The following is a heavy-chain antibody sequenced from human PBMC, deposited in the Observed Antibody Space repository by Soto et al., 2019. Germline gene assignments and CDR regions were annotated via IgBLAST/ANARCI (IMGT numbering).Heavy chain of an antibody. D-gene: IGHD3-22*01. Sequence: GGSLRLSCAASGFTFSSYDMHWVRQATGKGLEWVSAIGTAGDTYYPGSVKGRFTISRENAKNSLYLQMNSLRAGDTPVYYCERGRVIEPYYYYYMDVCGKGTTVTVSS. CDR3: ERGRVIEPYYYYYMDV. CDR1: GFTFSSYD. V-gene: IGHV3-13*01. CDR2: IGTAGDT. J-gene: IGHJ6*03.